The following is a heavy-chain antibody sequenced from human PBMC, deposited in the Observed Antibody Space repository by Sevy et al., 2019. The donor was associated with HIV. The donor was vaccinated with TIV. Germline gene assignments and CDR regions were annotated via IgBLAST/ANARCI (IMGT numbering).Heavy chain of an antibody. J-gene: IGHJ6*02. V-gene: IGHV3-15*01. CDR2: IKSKIDGGAI. Sequence: LSLTCAASGFTFSSAWMSWVRQAPGKGLEWVGRIKSKIDGGAIDYAAPVKGRFSISREDSKNTVYLQMNSLKTXXXXXXXCITDPGYRGYDEEVINYYYYGMDVWGQGTTVTVSS. CDR3: ITDPGYRGYDEEVINYYYYGMDV. CDR1: GFTFSSAW. D-gene: IGHD5-12*01.